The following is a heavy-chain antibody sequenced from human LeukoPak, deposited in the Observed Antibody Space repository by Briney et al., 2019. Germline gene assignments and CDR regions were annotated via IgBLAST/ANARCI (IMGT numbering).Heavy chain of an antibody. J-gene: IGHJ4*02. D-gene: IGHD3-16*01. Sequence: GGSLRLSCAASGFTFSSYSMNWVRQAPGKGLEWVSYISSSGSTIYYADSVKGRFTISRDNAKNSLYLQMNSLRAEDTAVYYCARDFVGGGIDYWGQGTLVTVSS. CDR1: GFTFSSYS. V-gene: IGHV3-48*04. CDR3: ARDFVGGGIDY. CDR2: ISSSGSTI.